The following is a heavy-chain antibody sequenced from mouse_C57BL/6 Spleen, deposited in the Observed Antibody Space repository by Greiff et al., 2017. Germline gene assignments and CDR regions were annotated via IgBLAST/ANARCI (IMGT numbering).Heavy chain of an antibody. Sequence: DVMLVESGGGLVQSGRSLRLSCATSGFTFSDFYMEWVRQAPGKGLEWIAASRNKANDYTTEYSASVKGRFIVSRDTSQSILYLQMNALRAEDTAIYYCARDGPYYYYGSSYWYFDVWGTGTTVTVSS. J-gene: IGHJ1*03. CDR2: SRNKANDYTT. CDR3: ARDGPYYYYGSSYWYFDV. CDR1: GFTFSDFY. D-gene: IGHD1-1*01. V-gene: IGHV7-1*01.